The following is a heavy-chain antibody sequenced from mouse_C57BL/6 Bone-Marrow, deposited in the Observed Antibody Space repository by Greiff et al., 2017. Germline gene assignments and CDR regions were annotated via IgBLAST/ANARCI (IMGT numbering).Heavy chain of an antibody. CDR2: IHPNSGST. J-gene: IGHJ2*01. D-gene: IGHD1-1*01. CDR3: APYYYGSSPFYFDY. Sequence: VQLQQPGAELVKPGASVKLSCKASGYTFTSYWMHWVKQRPGQGLEWIGMIHPNSGSTNYNAKFKSKATLTVDKSSSTAYMQLSSLTSEDSAVYYCAPYYYGSSPFYFDYWGQGTTLTVSA. V-gene: IGHV1-64*01. CDR1: GYTFTSYW.